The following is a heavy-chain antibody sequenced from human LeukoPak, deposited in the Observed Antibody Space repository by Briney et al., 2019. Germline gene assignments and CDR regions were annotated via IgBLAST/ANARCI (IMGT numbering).Heavy chain of an antibody. D-gene: IGHD6-19*01. J-gene: IGHJ4*02. Sequence: GGSLRLSCAASGFTFDDYAMHWVRQAPGKGLEWVSGISWNSGSIGYADSVKGRFTISRDNAKNSLYLQMNSLRAEDTALYYCAKDIHPQIAVAGRDSFDYWGQGTLVTVSS. V-gene: IGHV3-9*01. CDR2: ISWNSGSI. CDR1: GFTFDDYA. CDR3: AKDIHPQIAVAGRDSFDY.